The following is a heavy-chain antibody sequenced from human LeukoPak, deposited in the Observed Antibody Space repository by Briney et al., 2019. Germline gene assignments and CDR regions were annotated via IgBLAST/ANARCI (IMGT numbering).Heavy chain of an antibody. CDR1: GYTFTSYD. CDR2: MNPNSDNT. CDR3: ARDPMVRGVITSWFDP. D-gene: IGHD3-10*01. Sequence: ASVKVSCKASGYTFTSYDINWVRQATGQGLEWMGWMNPNSDNTGYAQKFQGRVTMTRNTSISTAYMELSSLRSEDTAVYYCARDPMVRGVITSWFDPWGQGTLVTVSS. V-gene: IGHV1-8*01. J-gene: IGHJ5*02.